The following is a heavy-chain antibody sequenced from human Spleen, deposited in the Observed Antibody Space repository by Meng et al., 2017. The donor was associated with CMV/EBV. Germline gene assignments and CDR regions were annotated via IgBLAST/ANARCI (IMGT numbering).Heavy chain of an antibody. CDR1: GFTFSDYG. D-gene: IGHD2-2*01. Sequence: GESLKISCAASGFTFSDYGFHWVRQAPGKGLEWVAFIRDDGTNKYYEDSVKGRFTISRDNAKNSLYLQMNSLRAEDTAVYYCAREGPAGSHSGDGMDVWGQGTTVTVSS. CDR3: AREGPAGSHSGDGMDV. CDR2: IRDDGTNK. V-gene: IGHV3-30*02. J-gene: IGHJ6*02.